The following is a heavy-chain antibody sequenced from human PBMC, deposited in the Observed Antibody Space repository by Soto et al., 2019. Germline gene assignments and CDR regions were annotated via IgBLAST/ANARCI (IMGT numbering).Heavy chain of an antibody. D-gene: IGHD2-2*01. CDR3: ARAPLEICSSTSCHLSVNWFDP. CDR1: GYIFPSYD. V-gene: IGHV1-8*01. J-gene: IGHJ5*02. Sequence: AAVKVSCQGCGYIFPSYDINWVRQATAQGLEWMGWMNPNSGNTGYAQKFQGRVTMTRNTSISTAYMELSSLRSEDTAEYYCARAPLEICSSTSCHLSVNWFDPWGQGTLVTVSS. CDR2: MNPNSGNT.